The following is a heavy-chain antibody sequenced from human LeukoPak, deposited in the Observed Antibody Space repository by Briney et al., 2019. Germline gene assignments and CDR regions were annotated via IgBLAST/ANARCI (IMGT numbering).Heavy chain of an antibody. CDR3: ARVLSGSYRPSYYMDV. CDR2: INPNSGGT. D-gene: IGHD1-26*01. V-gene: IGHV1-2*02. Sequence: GASVKVSCKASGYTFTGYYMHWVRQAPGQGLEWMGWINPNSGGTNYAQKFQGRVTMTRDTSISTAYMELSRPRSDDTAVYYCARVLSGSYRPSYYMDVWGKGTTVTVSS. CDR1: GYTFTGYY. J-gene: IGHJ6*03.